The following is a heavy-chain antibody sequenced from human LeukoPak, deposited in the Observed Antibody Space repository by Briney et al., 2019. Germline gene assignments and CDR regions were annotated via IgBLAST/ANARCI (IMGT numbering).Heavy chain of an antibody. CDR3: ARGRGADYGGNSGYFDY. Sequence: GGSLRLSCAASGFTFNTYTMNWVRQAPGKGLEWVAVIWYDGSNKYYADSVKGRFTISRDNPKNTLYVQMNSLRAEDTAVYYCARGRGADYGGNSGYFDYWGQGTLVTVSS. CDR2: IWYDGSNK. V-gene: IGHV3-33*08. CDR1: GFTFNTYT. D-gene: IGHD4-23*01. J-gene: IGHJ4*02.